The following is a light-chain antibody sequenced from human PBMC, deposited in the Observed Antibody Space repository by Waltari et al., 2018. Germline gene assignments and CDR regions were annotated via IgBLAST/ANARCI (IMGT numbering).Light chain of an antibody. CDR2: KAS. Sequence: EIQMTQSPSILSASVGDRVTLTCRASQSIDTWLAWYQQKPGKAPELLISKASTLESGVPSRFSGRVSGTEFTLTISGLQPDDFATYYCQQYNSYSHTFGPGTKLEI. CDR3: QQYNSYSHT. J-gene: IGKJ2*01. V-gene: IGKV1-5*03. CDR1: QSIDTW.